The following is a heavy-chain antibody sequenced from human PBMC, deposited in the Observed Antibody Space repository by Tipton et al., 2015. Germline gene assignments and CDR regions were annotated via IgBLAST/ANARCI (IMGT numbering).Heavy chain of an antibody. Sequence: TLSLTCTVSGGSISSYYWSWIRQPPGKGLEWIGYIYYSGSTNYNPSLKSRVTISVDTSKNQFSLKLSSVTAADTAVYYCARDNSIRGLQWLGTGYYYYGMYVWGQVTTVSFSS. J-gene: IGHJ6*02. CDR1: GGSISSYY. CDR2: IYYSGST. V-gene: IGHV4-59*01. CDR3: ARDNSIRGLQWLGTGYYYYGMYV. D-gene: IGHD3-10*01.